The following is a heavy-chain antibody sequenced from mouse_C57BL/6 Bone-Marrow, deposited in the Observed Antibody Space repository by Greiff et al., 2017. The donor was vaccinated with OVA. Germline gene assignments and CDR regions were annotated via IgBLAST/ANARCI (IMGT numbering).Heavy chain of an antibody. V-gene: IGHV1-39*01. CDR2: INPNYGNP. Sequence: ESGPELVKPGASVKISCKASGYSFTDYNMYWVKQSNGKSLAWIGIINPNYGNPSYNQKFKGKATLTVDQSSSTAYMQLNSLTAEDSAVYYCARGGLRPAGFAYWGQGTLVTVSA. J-gene: IGHJ3*01. CDR3: ARGGLRPAGFAY. CDR1: GYSFTDYN. D-gene: IGHD2-4*01.